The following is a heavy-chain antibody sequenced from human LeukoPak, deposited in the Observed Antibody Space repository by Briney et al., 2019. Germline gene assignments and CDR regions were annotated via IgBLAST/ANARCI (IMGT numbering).Heavy chain of an antibody. Sequence: SETLSLTCTVSGGSISSYYWSWIRQPPGKGLEWIGYIYHSGSTYYNPSLKSRVTISVDRSKNQFSLKLSSVTAADTAVYYCARADYQGLDYWGQGTLVTVSS. CDR1: GGSISSYY. J-gene: IGHJ4*02. CDR2: IYHSGST. CDR3: ARADYQGLDY. D-gene: IGHD3-16*01. V-gene: IGHV4-59*12.